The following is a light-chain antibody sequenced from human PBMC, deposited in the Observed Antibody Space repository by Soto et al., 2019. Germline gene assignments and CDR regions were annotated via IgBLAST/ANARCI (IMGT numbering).Light chain of an antibody. CDR1: SSNIGAGYD. CDR2: AVS. Sequence: QSVLTQPPSVSGAPGQRVTISCTGSSSNIGAGYDVHWYQQLSRDPHLMIYAVSNRPSGVSNRFSASKSGNTASLFISGLQAEDEADYYCSSYTSDSSYVFGSGTKVTVL. J-gene: IGLJ1*01. CDR3: SSYTSDSSYV. V-gene: IGLV1-40*01.